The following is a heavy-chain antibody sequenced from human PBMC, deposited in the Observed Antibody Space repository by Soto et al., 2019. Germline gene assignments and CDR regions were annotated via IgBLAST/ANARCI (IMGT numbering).Heavy chain of an antibody. V-gene: IGHV3-23*01. CDR1: GFTFSSYA. J-gene: IGHJ6*03. Sequence: PGGSLRLSCAASGFTFSSYAMSWVRQAPGKGLEWVSAISGSGGSTYYADSVKGRFTISRDNSKNTLYLQMNSLRAEDTAVYYCAKDIKRQRVWAIRDDYYYLLDVWGKGTTVIVSS. CDR3: AKDIKRQRVWAIRDDYYYLLDV. CDR2: ISGSGGST. D-gene: IGHD3-10*01.